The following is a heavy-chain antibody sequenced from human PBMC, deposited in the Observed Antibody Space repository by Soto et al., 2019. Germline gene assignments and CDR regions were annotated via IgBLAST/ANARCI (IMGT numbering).Heavy chain of an antibody. V-gene: IGHV4-4*02. D-gene: IGHD3-22*01. CDR3: ARVNYDFYYFDY. CDR2: IYHSGST. J-gene: IGHJ4*02. CDR1: GGSIISSNW. Sequence: SETLSLTCAFSGGSIISSNWLSWVRQPPGKGLEWIGEIYHSGSTNYNPSLKSRVTISVDKSKNQFSLKLSSVTAADTAVYYCARVNYDFYYFDYWGQGTLVTVSS.